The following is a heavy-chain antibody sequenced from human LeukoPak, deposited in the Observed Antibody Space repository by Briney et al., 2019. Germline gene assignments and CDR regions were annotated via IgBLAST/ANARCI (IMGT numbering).Heavy chain of an antibody. J-gene: IGHJ4*02. CDR3: ARGAAGGTTSFDY. V-gene: IGHV1-46*01. Sequence: ASVKVSCKASGYTFTRYYMHWVRQGPEQGLEWMGLINPSGGSTSYAQKFQGRVTMTRDKSTSTVYMELSSLSSEDTAVHYCARGAAGGTTSFDYWGQGTLVTVSS. D-gene: IGHD6-13*01. CDR1: GYTFTRYY. CDR2: INPSGGST.